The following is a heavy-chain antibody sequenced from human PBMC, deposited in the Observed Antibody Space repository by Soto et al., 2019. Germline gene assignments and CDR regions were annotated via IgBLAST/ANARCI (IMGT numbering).Heavy chain of an antibody. V-gene: IGHV1-69*01. CDR2: IIPIFGTA. J-gene: IGHJ5*02. Sequence: QVQLVQSGAEVKKPGSSVKVSCKASGGTFSSYAISWVRQAPGQGLEWMGGIIPIFGTANYAQKFQGRVTITVDESTSTAYIELSRLRSEDTAVYYCARDGDYYGSGSYFWFDPWGQGTLVTVSS. D-gene: IGHD3-10*01. CDR3: ARDGDYYGSGSYFWFDP. CDR1: GGTFSSYA.